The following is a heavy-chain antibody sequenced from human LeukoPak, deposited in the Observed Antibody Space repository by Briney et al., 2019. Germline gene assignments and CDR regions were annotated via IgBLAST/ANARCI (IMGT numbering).Heavy chain of an antibody. Sequence: PSETLSLTCTVSGGSISSGGYYWSWIRQHPGKGLEWIGYIYYSGSTNDNPSLKSRVTISVDTSKNQFSLKLSSVTAADTAVYYCARDYDQMATIIYYGMDVWGQGTTVTVSS. CDR1: GGSISSGGYY. CDR3: ARDYDQMATIIYYGMDV. J-gene: IGHJ6*02. V-gene: IGHV4-31*03. CDR2: IYYSGST. D-gene: IGHD3-22*01.